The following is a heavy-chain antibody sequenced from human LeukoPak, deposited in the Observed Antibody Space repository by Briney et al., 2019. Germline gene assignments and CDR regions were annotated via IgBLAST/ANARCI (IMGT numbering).Heavy chain of an antibody. Sequence: GGSLRLSCAASGFTFSSYWMHWVRRAPGKGLVWVSRINTDGSSTSYADSVKGLFTISRDNAKNTLYLQMNSLRAEDTAVYYCARVRGYSYGPFDHWGQGTLVTVSS. J-gene: IGHJ4*02. CDR2: INTDGSST. V-gene: IGHV3-74*01. CDR3: ARVRGYSYGPFDH. D-gene: IGHD5-18*01. CDR1: GFTFSSYW.